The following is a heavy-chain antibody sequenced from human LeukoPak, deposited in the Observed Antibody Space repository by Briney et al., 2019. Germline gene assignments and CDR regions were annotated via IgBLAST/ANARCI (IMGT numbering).Heavy chain of an antibody. CDR1: GYTFTGYY. D-gene: IGHD2-2*01. Sequence: ASVKVSCKASGYTFTGYYMHWVRQAPGQGLEWMGWINPNSGGTNYAQKFQGRVTMTRDTSISTAYMELSRLRSDDTAGYYCARDDYYSSTSCYACGSDYYYMDVWGKGTTVTVSS. J-gene: IGHJ6*03. CDR3: ARDDYYSSTSCYACGSDYYYMDV. CDR2: INPNSGGT. V-gene: IGHV1-2*02.